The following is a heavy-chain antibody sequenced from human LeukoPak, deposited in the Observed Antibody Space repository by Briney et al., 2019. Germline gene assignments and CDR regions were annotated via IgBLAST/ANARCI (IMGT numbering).Heavy chain of an antibody. CDR1: GFTFSNAW. CDR2: IKSKTDGGTT. Sequence: GGSLRLSCAASGFTFSNAWMSWVRQAPGKGREWVGRIKSKTDGGTTDYAAPVKGRFTISRDDSKNTLYLQMNSLKTEDTAVYYRTTDPVLRYFDWLFPWGQGTLVTVSS. D-gene: IGHD3-9*01. V-gene: IGHV3-15*01. J-gene: IGHJ5*02. CDR3: TTDPVLRYFDWLFP.